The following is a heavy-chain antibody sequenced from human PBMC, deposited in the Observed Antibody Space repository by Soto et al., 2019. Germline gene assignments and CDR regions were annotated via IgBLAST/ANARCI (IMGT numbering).Heavy chain of an antibody. D-gene: IGHD3-10*01. CDR3: VLWPPYYFGY. V-gene: IGHV3-23*01. Sequence: EVQLLESGGGLVQPGGSLTLSCAASGFTFSSYAMSWVRQAPGKGLEWVSAISGSGGTTYYADSVTGRFTISRDNSKNTLYLQMNSPRAEDTAVYYCVLWPPYYFGYWGQGTLVTVSS. CDR2: ISGSGGTT. CDR1: GFTFSSYA. J-gene: IGHJ4*02.